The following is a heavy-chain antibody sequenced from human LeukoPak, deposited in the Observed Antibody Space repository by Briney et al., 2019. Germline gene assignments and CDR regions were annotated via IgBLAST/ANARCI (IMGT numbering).Heavy chain of an antibody. CDR3: AKGGIEYSSSL. V-gene: IGHV3-30*18. CDR2: ISYDGSNK. J-gene: IGHJ4*02. D-gene: IGHD6-13*01. CDR1: GFTFSSYA. Sequence: GGSLRLSCAASGFTFSSYAMHWVRQAPGKGLEWVAVISYDGSNKYYADSVKGRFTISRDNSKNTLYLQMNSLRAEDTAVYYCAKGGIEYSSSLWGQGTLVTVSS.